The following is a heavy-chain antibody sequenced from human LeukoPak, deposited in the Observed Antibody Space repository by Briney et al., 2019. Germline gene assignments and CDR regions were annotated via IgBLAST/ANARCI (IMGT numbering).Heavy chain of an antibody. CDR3: AKGGTMIVVIIID. CDR1: GFTFSSYA. Sequence: GGSLRLSFAASGFTFSSYAMSWVRQAPGKGLEWVSAISGSDGSTYYADSVKGRFTISRDNSKNTLYLQMNSLRAEDAAVYYCAKGGTMIVVIIIDWGQGTLVTVSS. CDR2: ISGSDGST. D-gene: IGHD3-22*01. V-gene: IGHV3-23*01. J-gene: IGHJ4*02.